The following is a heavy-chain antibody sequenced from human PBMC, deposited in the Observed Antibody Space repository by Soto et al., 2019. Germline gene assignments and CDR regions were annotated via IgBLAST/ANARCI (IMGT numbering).Heavy chain of an antibody. Sequence: QVQLQQWGAGLLKPSETLSLTCAVYGGSFSGYYWSWIRQPPGKGLEWIGEINHSGSTNYNPSLKSRVTISVDTSKNQFSLKLSSVTAADTAVYYCARGMGLRNWFDPWGQGTLVTVSS. V-gene: IGHV4-34*01. CDR3: ARGMGLRNWFDP. J-gene: IGHJ5*02. CDR2: INHSGST. D-gene: IGHD5-12*01. CDR1: GGSFSGYY.